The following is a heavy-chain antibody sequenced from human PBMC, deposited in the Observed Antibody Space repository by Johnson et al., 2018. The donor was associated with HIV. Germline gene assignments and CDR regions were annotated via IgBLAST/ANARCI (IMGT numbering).Heavy chain of an antibody. V-gene: IGHV3-66*01. CDR2: INSGGGT. CDR1: GFTVSSNY. D-gene: IGHD5-24*01. CDR3: ARGCRDGYTCDVFDV. Sequence: VQLVESGGGLVKPGGSLRLSCAASGFTVSSNYMTWVRQGPGKGLEWVSVINSGGGTYYADSVTGRFTISRDNSKNTLYLQMNSLRAEDTAVYFCARGCRDGYTCDVFDVWGQGTRVTVSS. J-gene: IGHJ3*01.